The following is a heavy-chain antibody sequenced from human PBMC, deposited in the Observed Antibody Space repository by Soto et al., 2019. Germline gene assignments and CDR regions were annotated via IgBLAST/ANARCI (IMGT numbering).Heavy chain of an antibody. Sequence: GGSLRLSCAASGFTFDTYRMNWVRQAPGKGPEWLSGINSDGTISSYADSVKGRFTISRDNARNTLSLQMNSLGADDTAVYYCARLSGDHSAFFSYGMDAWGQGTTVTVSS. J-gene: IGHJ6*02. V-gene: IGHV3-74*01. CDR2: INSDGTIS. D-gene: IGHD2-21*01. CDR1: GFTFDTYR. CDR3: ARLSGDHSAFFSYGMDA.